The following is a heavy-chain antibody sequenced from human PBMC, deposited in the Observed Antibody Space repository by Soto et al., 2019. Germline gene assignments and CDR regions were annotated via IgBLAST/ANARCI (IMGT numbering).Heavy chain of an antibody. CDR1: GGTFSDST. V-gene: IGHV1-69*01. Sequence: QVQLVQSGAELRKPGSSVKVSCKASGGTFSDSTINWVRQAPGQRLEWTGGIIPIFDTANYAEKFQGRVTITADESTSTSFMEVSSLRSEDTAVYYCARNGTLTGYSYGMDVWGQGTMVTVSS. CDR2: IIPIFDTA. J-gene: IGHJ6*02. D-gene: IGHD1-1*01. CDR3: ARNGTLTGYSYGMDV.